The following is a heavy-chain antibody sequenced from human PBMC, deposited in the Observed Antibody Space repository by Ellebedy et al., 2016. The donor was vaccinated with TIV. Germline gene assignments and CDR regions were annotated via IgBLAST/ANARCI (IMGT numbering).Heavy chain of an antibody. CDR3: VTWDQDYGR. CDR1: GFIISDDW. V-gene: IGHV3-7*03. Sequence: GESLKISCEVSGFIISDDWVSWVRQAPGKGLEWVAHINPDGSAEYYVDSVKGRFSISRDNAKRSLFLQMNSLRVDDTAVYYCVTWDQDYGRWGQGSLVTISS. J-gene: IGHJ4*02. CDR2: INPDGSAE. D-gene: IGHD3-10*01.